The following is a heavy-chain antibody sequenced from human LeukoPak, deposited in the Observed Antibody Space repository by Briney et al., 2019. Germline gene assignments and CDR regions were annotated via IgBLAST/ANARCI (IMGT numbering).Heavy chain of an antibody. V-gene: IGHV3-20*04. CDR2: INWNGGST. CDR1: GFTFDDYG. Sequence: GGSLRLSCAASGFTFDDYGMSWVRQAPGKGLEWVSGINWNGGSTGYADSVKGRFTISRDNAKNSLYLQMNSLRAEDTALYYCAREVHYYDSSGYGVGYWGQGTLVTVSS. D-gene: IGHD3-22*01. J-gene: IGHJ4*02. CDR3: AREVHYYDSSGYGVGY.